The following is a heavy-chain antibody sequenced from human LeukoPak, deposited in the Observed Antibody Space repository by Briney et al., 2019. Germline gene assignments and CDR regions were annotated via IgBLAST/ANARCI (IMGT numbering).Heavy chain of an antibody. D-gene: IGHD6-19*01. CDR1: GFTFSSYA. J-gene: IGHJ4*02. V-gene: IGHV3-23*01. CDR2: ISGSGGST. CDR3: AKRVYKSSGWYYFDY. Sequence: PGGSLRLSCAASGFTFSSYAMSWVRQAPGKGLEWVSAISGSGGSTYYADSVKGRFTISRDNSKNTLYLQMNSLRAEDTAVYYCAKRVYKSSGWYYFDYWGQGTLVTVSS.